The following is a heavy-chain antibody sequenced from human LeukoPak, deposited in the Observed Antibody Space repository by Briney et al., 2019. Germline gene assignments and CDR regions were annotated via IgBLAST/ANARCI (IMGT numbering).Heavy chain of an antibody. V-gene: IGHV3-30*02. CDR1: GFTFSTYA. J-gene: IGHJ3*02. Sequence: GGSLRLSCAASGFTFSTYAMHWVRQAPGKGLAWVSFIRSDGGNQFYADSVKGRFSISRDNSKNTLYLQMNSLRPEDTAVYYCARSYLGGSYSPVPGDAFDIWGQGTMVTVSS. CDR2: IRSDGGNQ. CDR3: ARSYLGGSYSPVPGDAFDI. D-gene: IGHD1-26*01.